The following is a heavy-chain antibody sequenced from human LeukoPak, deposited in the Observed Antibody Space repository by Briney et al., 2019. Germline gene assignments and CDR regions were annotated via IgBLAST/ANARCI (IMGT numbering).Heavy chain of an antibody. Sequence: GGSLRLSCAVSGITLSNYGMSWIRQAPGKGLEWVAGISDSGGRTNYADSVKGRFTISRDNPKNTLYLQMNSLRAEDTAVFFCAKRGVVIRVILVGFHKEAYYFDSWGQGALVTVSS. CDR3: AKRGVVIRVILVGFHKEAYYFDS. J-gene: IGHJ4*02. CDR1: GITLSNYG. CDR2: ISDSGGRT. D-gene: IGHD3-22*01. V-gene: IGHV3-23*01.